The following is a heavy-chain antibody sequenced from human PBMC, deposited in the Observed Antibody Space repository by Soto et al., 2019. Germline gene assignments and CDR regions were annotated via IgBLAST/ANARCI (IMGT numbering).Heavy chain of an antibody. CDR1: GFTFSSYA. CDR2: ISYDGSNK. D-gene: IGHD6-13*01. J-gene: IGHJ4*02. CDR3: ARDTGWGYSSSQPYY. Sequence: GGSLRLSCAASGFTFSSYAMHWVRQAPGKGLEWVAVISYDGSNKYYADSMKGRFTISRDNSKNTLYLQMNSLRAEDTAVYYCARDTGWGYSSSQPYYWGQGTLVTVSS. V-gene: IGHV3-30-3*01.